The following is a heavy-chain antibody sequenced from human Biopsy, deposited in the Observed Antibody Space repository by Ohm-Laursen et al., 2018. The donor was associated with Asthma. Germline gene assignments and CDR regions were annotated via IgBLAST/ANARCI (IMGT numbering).Heavy chain of an antibody. Sequence: SLRLSCAASGFSFSDYAMCWVRQAPGMGLEWVAYISRANPWTDSIIYYADSVNGRFTVSRDDSKNTLYLQMNSLRPDDTAVYYCARDVKEWYLPAFDFWGQGTLVTVSS. V-gene: IGHV3-11*04. D-gene: IGHD3-3*01. CDR3: ARDVKEWYLPAFDF. CDR1: GFSFSDYA. J-gene: IGHJ4*02. CDR2: ISRANPWTDSII.